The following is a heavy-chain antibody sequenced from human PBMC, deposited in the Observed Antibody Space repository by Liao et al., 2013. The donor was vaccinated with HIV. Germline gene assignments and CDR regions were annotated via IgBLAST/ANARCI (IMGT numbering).Heavy chain of an antibody. CDR3: ARFPVNYDFWSGYYGQS. J-gene: IGHJ4*02. CDR1: GDSISSTSYY. V-gene: IGHV4-61*02. CDR2: IYASVST. D-gene: IGHD3-3*01. Sequence: QVQLQESGPGLVKSSQTLSLTCTVSGDSISSTSYYWSWIRQPAGKGLEWIGRIYASVSTNYNPSLKSRVTISVDTSKNQFSLKLTSVTAADTAVYYCARFPVNYDFWSGYYGQSWGQGTLVTVSS.